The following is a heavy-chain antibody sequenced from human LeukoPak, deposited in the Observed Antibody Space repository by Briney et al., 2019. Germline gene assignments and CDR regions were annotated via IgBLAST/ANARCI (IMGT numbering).Heavy chain of an antibody. V-gene: IGHV3-33*06. CDR3: AKDHRVYDKTPTAFDI. CDR1: GFTFSSYG. Sequence: GGSLRLSCAASGFTFSSYGMHWVRQAPGKGLEWVAVIWYDGSNKYYADSVKGRFTISRDNSETTLYLQMNSLRAEDTAVYYCAKDHRVYDKTPTAFDIWGQGTLVTVSS. CDR2: IWYDGSNK. J-gene: IGHJ3*02. D-gene: IGHD5/OR15-5a*01.